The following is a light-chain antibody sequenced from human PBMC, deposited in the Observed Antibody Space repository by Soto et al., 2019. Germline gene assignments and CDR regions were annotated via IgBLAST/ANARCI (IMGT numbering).Light chain of an antibody. V-gene: IGKV3-15*01. CDR2: GAS. Sequence: EVVLTQSPATLSVSPGDRATLSCRASQSVSRNLAWYQQKPGQAPRLLIYGASTRATGVPARFSGSGSATECTLSISRLQSEDVAVYYCQQYGDRPPETFGQGTKLEI. J-gene: IGKJ2*01. CDR1: QSVSRN. CDR3: QQYGDRPPET.